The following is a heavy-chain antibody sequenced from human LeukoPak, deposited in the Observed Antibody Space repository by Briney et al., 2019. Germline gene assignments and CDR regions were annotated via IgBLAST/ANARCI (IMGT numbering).Heavy chain of an antibody. CDR2: ISSSTDYM. J-gene: IGHJ6*03. CDR1: GFTFSNYS. CDR3: AGVPPTTPYYYYYMDV. Sequence: GGSLRLSCAASGFTFSNYSMTWVRQAPGKGLEWVSSISSSTDYMYYADSLKGRFTISRDNAKNSLYLQMNSLRAEDTAVYYCAGVPPTTPYYYYYMDVWGKGTTVTVSS. V-gene: IGHV3-21*01. D-gene: IGHD2-2*01.